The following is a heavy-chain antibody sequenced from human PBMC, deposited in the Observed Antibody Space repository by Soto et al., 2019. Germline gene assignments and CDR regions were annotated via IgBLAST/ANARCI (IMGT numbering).Heavy chain of an antibody. Sequence: ASVKVSCKASNYTLTSHGINWVRQAPGQGLEWMGWISAHTGNTNYAQKFQGRVTMTTDTSTSTAYMELSSVTAADTAVYYCVRDTGRIAAAGTYYYYGMDVWGQGTTVTVSS. CDR1: NYTLTSHG. CDR2: ISAHTGNT. J-gene: IGHJ6*02. D-gene: IGHD6-13*01. CDR3: VRDTGRIAAAGTYYYYGMDV. V-gene: IGHV1-18*01.